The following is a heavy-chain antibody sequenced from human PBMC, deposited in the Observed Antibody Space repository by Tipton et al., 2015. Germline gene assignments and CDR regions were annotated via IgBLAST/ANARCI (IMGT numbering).Heavy chain of an antibody. V-gene: IGHV3-21*01. CDR2: ISPSSRYI. CDR3: VRDPGRYFDY. CDR1: GFTFSSYD. J-gene: IGHJ4*02. Sequence: GSLRLSCAASGFTFSSYDMHWVRQAPGKGLEWVSFISPSSRYIYYGDSVKGRFTISRDNRRNSLNLQMNSLRAEDTAVYYCVRDPGRYFDYWGQGTLATVSS.